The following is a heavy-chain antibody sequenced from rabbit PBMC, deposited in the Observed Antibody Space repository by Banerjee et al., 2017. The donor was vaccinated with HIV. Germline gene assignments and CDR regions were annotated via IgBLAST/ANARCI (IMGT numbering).Heavy chain of an antibody. CDR2: INTGRGST. D-gene: IGHD7-1*01. CDR3: ARDRDTGTVYYFDL. CDR1: GFDFSSNYW. Sequence: QEQLEESGGDLVKPEGSLTLTCTASGFDFSSNYWTCWVRQAPGKGLEWIACINTGRGSTYYASWAKGRFTISKTSSTTVTLQMTSLTAADTATYFCARDRDTGTVYYFDLWGQGTLVTVS. V-gene: IGHV1S45*01. J-gene: IGHJ4*01.